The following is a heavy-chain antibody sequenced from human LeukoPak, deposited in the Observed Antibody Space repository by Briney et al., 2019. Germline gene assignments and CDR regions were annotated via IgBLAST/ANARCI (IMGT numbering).Heavy chain of an antibody. V-gene: IGHV3-7*05. D-gene: IGHD1-1*01. CDR2: IKQDGSEK. CDR1: GFTFSSYW. Sequence: GASLQISCAASGFTFSSYWMSWVRPAPGKGLQWVANIKQDGSEKYYVDSVKGRFTISRDNAKNSLYLQMNSLRAEDTGVYYCTRDRSGQDWGQGTLVTVPS. J-gene: IGHJ4*02. CDR3: TRDRSGQD.